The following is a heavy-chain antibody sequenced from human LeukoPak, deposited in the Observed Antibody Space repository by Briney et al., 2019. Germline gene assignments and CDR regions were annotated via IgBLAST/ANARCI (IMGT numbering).Heavy chain of an antibody. CDR3: ARDREHSHGSDLDH. D-gene: IGHD5-18*01. V-gene: IGHV4-4*07. J-gene: IGHJ4*02. CDR1: GGSIHTYN. Sequence: PSETLSLTCTVSGGSIHTYNWIWIRQPAGKERVWSGRNNFAGLAYYNASLKSRVTILVDRPNNQFSLELTSVTAADTAVYYCARDREHSHGSDLDHWGQGILVSVSS. CDR2: NNFAGLA.